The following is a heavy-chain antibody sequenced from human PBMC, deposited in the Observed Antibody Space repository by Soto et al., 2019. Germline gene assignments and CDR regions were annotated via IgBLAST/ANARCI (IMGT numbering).Heavy chain of an antibody. CDR2: IYPGDSDT. V-gene: IGHV5-51*07. J-gene: IGHJ4*02. Sequence: EDSISRYWIGQVHKMPGKGLEWMGIIYPGDSDTRYSPSFQGQVTISADKSISTAYLQWSSLKASDTAMYYCARHSIYDSSGPDLYFDCWGQGPLVTSPQ. D-gene: IGHD3-22*01. CDR3: ARHSIYDSSGPDLYFDC. CDR1: EDSISRYW.